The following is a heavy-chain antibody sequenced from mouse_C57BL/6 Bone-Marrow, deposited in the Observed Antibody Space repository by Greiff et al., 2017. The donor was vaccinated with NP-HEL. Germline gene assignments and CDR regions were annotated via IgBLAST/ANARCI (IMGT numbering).Heavy chain of an antibody. J-gene: IGHJ4*01. V-gene: IGHV3-8*01. CDR3: ARYPYYGSSSYYAMDY. CDR1: GYSITSDY. D-gene: IGHD1-1*01. Sequence: VQLQQSGPGLAKPSQTLSLTCSVTGYSITSDYWNWIRKFPGNKLEYMGYISYSGSTYYNPSLKSRISITRDTSKNQYYLQLNSVTTEDTATYYCARYPYYGSSSYYAMDYWGQGTSVTVSS. CDR2: ISYSGST.